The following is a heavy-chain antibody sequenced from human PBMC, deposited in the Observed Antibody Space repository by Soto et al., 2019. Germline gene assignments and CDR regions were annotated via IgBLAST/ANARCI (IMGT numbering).Heavy chain of an antibody. J-gene: IGHJ4*02. CDR1: GYTFTSYW. D-gene: IGHD1-1*01. Sequence: GESLKISCQSSGYTFTSYWIGWVRQMPEKGLEWMGIIYAADSLTKYSPSFQGQVTISADRSTTTAYLQWNSLKASDSAIYYCARARNGDFHWDYWGQGTLVTVSS. CDR3: ARARNGDFHWDY. V-gene: IGHV5-51*01. CDR2: IYAADSLT.